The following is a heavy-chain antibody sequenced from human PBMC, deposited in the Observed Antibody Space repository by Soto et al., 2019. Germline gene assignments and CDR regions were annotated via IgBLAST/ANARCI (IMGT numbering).Heavy chain of an antibody. CDR1: GGSIRSYY. V-gene: IGHV4-59*01. D-gene: IGHD6-19*01. J-gene: IGHJ6*02. Sequence: PSETLSLTWAVSGGSIRSYYWSWIRQPPGKGLEWIGYIYYSGSTNYNPSLKSRVTISVDTSKNQFSLKLSSVTAADTAVYYCARGLTGPYYYGMDVWGQGTTVTVS. CDR2: IYYSGST. CDR3: ARGLTGPYYYGMDV.